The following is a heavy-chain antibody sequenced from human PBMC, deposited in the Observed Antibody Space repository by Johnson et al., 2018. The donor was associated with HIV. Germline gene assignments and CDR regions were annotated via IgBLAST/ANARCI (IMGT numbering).Heavy chain of an antibody. D-gene: IGHD1-26*01. V-gene: IGHV3-7*03. Sequence: MQLVESGGGLVQPGGSLRLSCAASGFTFSASWMNWVRQAPGKGLEWVANINQDGSQKNYVDSVKGRFTISRDNAKNSLYLQMNSLRAEDTAVYYCATFGGGSFHAFDIWGQVTMVTDSS. CDR1: GFTFSASW. CDR2: INQDGSQK. CDR3: ATFGGGSFHAFDI. J-gene: IGHJ3*02.